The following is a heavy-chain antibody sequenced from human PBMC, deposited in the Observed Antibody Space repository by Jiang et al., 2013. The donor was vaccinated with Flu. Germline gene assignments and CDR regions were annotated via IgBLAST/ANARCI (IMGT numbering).Heavy chain of an antibody. CDR3: AKSSEGVISTSGFDY. V-gene: IGHV3-30*02. CDR1: RFMFSSYG. D-gene: IGHD3-22*01. CDR2: IRYDGSNK. J-gene: IGHJ4*02. Sequence: VQLLESGGGVVQPGGSLRLSCAASRFMFSSYGMHWVRQAPGKGLEWVAFIRYDGSNKYYVDSVKGRFTISRDNSKNTLYLQMNSLRAEDTAVYYCAKSSEGVISTSGFDYWGQGTLVTVSS.